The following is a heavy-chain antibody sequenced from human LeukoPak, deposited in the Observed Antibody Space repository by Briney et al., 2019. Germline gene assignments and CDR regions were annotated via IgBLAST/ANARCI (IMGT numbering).Heavy chain of an antibody. J-gene: IGHJ4*02. V-gene: IGHV3-33*01. D-gene: IGHD3-10*01. CDR2: IWYDGSNK. CDR1: GFTFSSYG. Sequence: GGSLRLSCAASGFTFSSYGMHWVRQAPGKGLEWVAVIWYDGSNKYYADSVKGRFTISRDNSKNTLYLQMNSLRAEDTAVYYCASRYGSENYYFDYWGQGTLVTVSS. CDR3: ASRYGSENYYFDY.